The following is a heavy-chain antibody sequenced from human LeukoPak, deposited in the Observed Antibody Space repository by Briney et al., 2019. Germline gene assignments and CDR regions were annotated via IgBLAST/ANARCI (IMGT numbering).Heavy chain of an antibody. V-gene: IGHV3-66*01. CDR2: FYSGGST. CDR1: GFTVSSNY. J-gene: IGHJ4*02. D-gene: IGHD6-13*01. Sequence: PGGSLRLSCAASGFTVSSNYMSWVRQAPGKGLEWVSVFYSGGSTSYTDSVKGRLTISRDNSKNTLYLQMNSLRAEDTAVYYCARGIPAAGLSFDYWGQGTLVTVAS. CDR3: ARGIPAAGLSFDY.